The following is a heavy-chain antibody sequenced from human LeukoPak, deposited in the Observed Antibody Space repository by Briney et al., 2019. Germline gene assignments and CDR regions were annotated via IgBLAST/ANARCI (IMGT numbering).Heavy chain of an antibody. CDR2: IWYDGSKR. Sequence: GGSLRLSCAASGFAFSSYGMHWVRQAPGKGLEWVAVIWYDGSKRYYADSVKGRFTISRDNSKNTLYLQMNSLRAEDTAVFYCARGPINSPLLDFWGQGTLVTVSS. D-gene: IGHD4-23*01. J-gene: IGHJ4*02. CDR3: ARGPINSPLLDF. V-gene: IGHV3-33*08. CDR1: GFAFSSYG.